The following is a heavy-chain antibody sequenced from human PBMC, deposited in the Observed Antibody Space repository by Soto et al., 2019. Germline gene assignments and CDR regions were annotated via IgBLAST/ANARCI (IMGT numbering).Heavy chain of an antibody. CDR2: IHSDGSTT. J-gene: IGHJ3*01. CDR3: VRGDKGGFDL. V-gene: IGHV3-74*01. Sequence: EVQLVESEGGLVQRGGSLRLSCAASGLTFNYYWMHWVRQAPGQGLVWVSHIHSDGSTTTYADSVKGRFTISRDNAKNKLYLQMNSLRAEDTAVYYCVRGDKGGFDLWGQGTTVTVSS. CDR1: GLTFNYYW. D-gene: IGHD2-21*02.